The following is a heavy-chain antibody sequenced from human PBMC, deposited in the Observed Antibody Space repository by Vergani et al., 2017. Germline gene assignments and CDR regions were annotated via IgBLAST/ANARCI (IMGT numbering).Heavy chain of an antibody. V-gene: IGHV1-2*02. CDR2: INPNSGGT. CDR3: ARTENYGSGSYYNALLYMDV. D-gene: IGHD3-10*01. CDR1: GYTFTGYY. Sequence: QVQLVQSGAEVKKPGASVKVSCKASGYTFTGYYMHWVRQAPGQGLECMGWINPNSGGTNYAQKFQGRVTMTRDTSISTAYMELSRLRSDDTAVYYCARTENYGSGSYYNALLYMDVWGKGTTVTVSS. J-gene: IGHJ6*03.